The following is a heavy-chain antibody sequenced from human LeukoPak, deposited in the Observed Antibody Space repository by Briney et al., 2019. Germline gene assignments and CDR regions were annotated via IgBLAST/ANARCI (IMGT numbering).Heavy chain of an antibody. V-gene: IGHV3-7*01. D-gene: IGHD1-26*01. CDR1: GFTFSSYW. J-gene: IGHJ5*02. Sequence: GGSLRLSCAASGFTFSSYWMSWVRQAPGKGLEWVANIKQDGSEKYYVDSVKGRFTISRDNAKNSLYLQMNSLRAEDTAVYYCARGPMGVGATPNWFDPWGQGTLVTVSS. CDR2: IKQDGSEK. CDR3: ARGPMGVGATPNWFDP.